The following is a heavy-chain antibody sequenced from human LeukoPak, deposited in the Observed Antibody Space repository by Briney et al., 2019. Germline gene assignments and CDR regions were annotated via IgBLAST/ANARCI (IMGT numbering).Heavy chain of an antibody. CDR2: MSRSSDTI. V-gene: IGHV3-48*01. CDR1: GFTFSSYS. D-gene: IGHD3-3*01. CDR3: ACGVDFSSGSKRRFDY. Sequence: GGSLRLSCAASGFTFSSYSMNWVRQAPGEGLEWVSYMSRSSDTIYYADSVKGRFTISRDNAKSSLFLKMNSLRAEDTAIYYCACGVDFSSGSKRRFDYWGLGTLVTVSS. J-gene: IGHJ4*02.